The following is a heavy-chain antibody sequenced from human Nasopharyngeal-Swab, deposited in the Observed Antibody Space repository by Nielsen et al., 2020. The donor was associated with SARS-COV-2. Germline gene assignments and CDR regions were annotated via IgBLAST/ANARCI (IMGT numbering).Heavy chain of an antibody. J-gene: IGHJ4*02. D-gene: IGHD3-3*01. V-gene: IGHV3-30*02. CDR2: IRPDGSEK. Sequence: GGSLRLSCAASGFTFSYYGMHWVRQAPGKGLEWVAYIRPDGSEKYYGDSVKGRFTISRDNSKNTLYLQMNSLRAEDTAVYYCAKDRSPNSWSGYHFDYWGQGTLVTVSS. CDR1: GFTFSYYG. CDR3: AKDRSPNSWSGYHFDY.